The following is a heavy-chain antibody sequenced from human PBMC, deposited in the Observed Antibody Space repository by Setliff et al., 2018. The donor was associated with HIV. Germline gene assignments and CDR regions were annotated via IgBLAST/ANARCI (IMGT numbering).Heavy chain of an antibody. CDR2: INPNDGAT. Sequence: ASVKVSCKASGYTFTSYFLHWVRQAPGQGLEWMGIINPNDGATTYAQNFEGRVTMTRDTSTNTVYMELRSLTSEDTAVFYCAREYHIEATYTRLANYFDSWGQGTPVTVSS. V-gene: IGHV1-46*01. D-gene: IGHD6-19*01. CDR3: AREYHIEATYTRLANYFDS. J-gene: IGHJ4*02. CDR1: GYTFTSYF.